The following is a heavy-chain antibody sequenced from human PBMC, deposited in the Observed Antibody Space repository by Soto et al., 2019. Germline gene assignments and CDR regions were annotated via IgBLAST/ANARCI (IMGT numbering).Heavy chain of an antibody. V-gene: IGHV4-59*08. CDR1: GGTIRSYY. Sequence: VQLQESGPGLVKPSETLSLTCTVSGGTIRSYYWSWIRQPPGKGLEWIGYIYYSGSTNYNPSLKSRVTISVDTSKNQFSLKLSSVTAADTAVYYCARRWGRTFDYWGQGTLVTVSS. D-gene: IGHD7-27*01. CDR2: IYYSGST. J-gene: IGHJ4*02. CDR3: ARRWGRTFDY.